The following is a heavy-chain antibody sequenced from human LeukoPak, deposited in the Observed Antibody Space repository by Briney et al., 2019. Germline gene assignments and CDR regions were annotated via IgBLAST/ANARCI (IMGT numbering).Heavy chain of an antibody. D-gene: IGHD1-7*01. CDR2: INPNTGGT. CDR3: ARQTRYNWIYDAFDI. Sequence: ASVKVSCKASGYTFTGYYIHWVRQGPGQGPEWMGWINPNTGGTNYAQKFQGRVTMTRDTSINTAYMDLSTLRSDDTAVYYCARQTRYNWIYDAFDIWGQGTMVTVSS. V-gene: IGHV1-2*02. J-gene: IGHJ3*02. CDR1: GYTFTGYY.